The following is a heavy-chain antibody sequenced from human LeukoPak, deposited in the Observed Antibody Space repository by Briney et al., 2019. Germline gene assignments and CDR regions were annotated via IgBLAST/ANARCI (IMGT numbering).Heavy chain of an antibody. D-gene: IGHD3-10*01. J-gene: IGHJ5*02. CDR2: IYYSARA. CDR1: GRSVSSGSYY. Sequence: SDTLSLTRTVCGRSVSSGSYYGIWIPQPPGKGLEWNGYIYYSARAKYSPSLMSRVTIKVDTSKNLFSMKLTSVAAADSAVSYCARRFGDWGLSWFDPWGQGALVTVSS. CDR3: ARRFGDWGLSWFDP. V-gene: IGHV4-61*01.